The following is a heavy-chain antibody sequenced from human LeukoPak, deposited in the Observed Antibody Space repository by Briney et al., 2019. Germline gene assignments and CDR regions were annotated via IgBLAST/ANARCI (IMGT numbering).Heavy chain of an antibody. J-gene: IGHJ6*03. CDR2: IYYSGST. CDR1: GGSISSYY. V-gene: IGHV4-59*01. D-gene: IGHD5-24*01. CDR3: ARVGDGYNYFPYYYMDF. Sequence: PSETLSLTCTVSGGSISSYYWSWIRQPPGKGLEWIGYIYYSGSTNYNPSLNSRVIMSVDTTNNQFSLRLSSVTAADTAIYYCARVGDGYNYFPYYYMDFWGKGTTVIVSS.